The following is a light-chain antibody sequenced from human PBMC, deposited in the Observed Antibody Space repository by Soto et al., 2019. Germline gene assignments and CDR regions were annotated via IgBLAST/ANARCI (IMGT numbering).Light chain of an antibody. J-gene: IGKJ2*01. Sequence: EIVLTQSPGTLSWSPGDRATLSCRASQSVSSSYLAWYQQKPGQAPRLLIYGASSRATGIPDRFSGSGSGTGFTLTISRLEPEDFAVYYCQQYGSSPYTFGQGTKLEIK. CDR1: QSVSSSY. CDR2: GAS. CDR3: QQYGSSPYT. V-gene: IGKV3-20*01.